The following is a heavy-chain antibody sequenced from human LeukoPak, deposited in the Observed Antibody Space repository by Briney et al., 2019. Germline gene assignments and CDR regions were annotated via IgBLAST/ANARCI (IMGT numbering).Heavy chain of an antibody. Sequence: GGSLRLSCAASGFTFSSHWMHWVRQAPGKGLVWVSRINSDGSTSYADSVKGRFTISRDNAKNTLYLQMNSLRAEDTAVYYCARKTPDWGRFDCWGQGTLVTASS. V-gene: IGHV3-74*01. CDR1: GFTFSSHW. J-gene: IGHJ4*02. CDR2: INSDGST. D-gene: IGHD7-27*01. CDR3: ARKTPDWGRFDC.